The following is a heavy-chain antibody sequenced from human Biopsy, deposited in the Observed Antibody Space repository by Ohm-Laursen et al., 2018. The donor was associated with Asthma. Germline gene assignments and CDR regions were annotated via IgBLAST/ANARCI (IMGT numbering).Heavy chain of an antibody. Sequence: TLSLTCTVSGDSTTGGGCCWNWIRHHPGKGLKWIGSIHHSGTSYFNPSLKSRVSFSRDTSKSQFSLRLSSVTAADTAMYYCARIPRRSGSYFVDYWGQGTLVTVSS. V-gene: IGHV4-31*03. CDR3: ARIPRRSGSYFVDY. CDR2: IHHSGTS. CDR1: GDSTTGGGCC. D-gene: IGHD3-22*01. J-gene: IGHJ4*02.